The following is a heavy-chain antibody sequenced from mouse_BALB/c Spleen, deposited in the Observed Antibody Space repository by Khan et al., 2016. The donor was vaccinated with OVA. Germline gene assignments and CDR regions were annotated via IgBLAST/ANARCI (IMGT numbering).Heavy chain of an antibody. J-gene: IGHJ3*01. D-gene: IGHD2-2*01. V-gene: IGHV1-77*01. CDR3: ARVGYDAFAY. CDR2: IYPGSGST. Sequence: QVQLKQSGPELVKPGASVKMSCKASGYTFTDYVINWVKQRTGQGLEWIGQIYPGSGSTYYNEKFKGKATLTADKSSNTAYMHLSSLSSESSAVSFCARVGYDAFAYWVQCPLVTVSA. CDR1: GYTFTDYV.